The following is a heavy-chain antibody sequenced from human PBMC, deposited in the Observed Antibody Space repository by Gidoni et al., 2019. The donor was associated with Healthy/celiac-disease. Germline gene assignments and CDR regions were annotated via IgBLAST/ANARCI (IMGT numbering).Heavy chain of an antibody. J-gene: IGHJ4*02. CDR2: ITHSGST. CDR1: GGSFSGYY. V-gene: IGHV4-34*01. D-gene: IGHD3-10*01. Sequence: QVQLQQWGAGRLKPAETLSLTCAVYGGSFSGYYWSWIRQPPGKGREWIGEITHSGSTNYNPSLKRRVTISVDTSKNQFSLKLSSVTAADTAVYYCARGRYYGTFDYWGQGTLVTVSS. CDR3: ARGRYYGTFDY.